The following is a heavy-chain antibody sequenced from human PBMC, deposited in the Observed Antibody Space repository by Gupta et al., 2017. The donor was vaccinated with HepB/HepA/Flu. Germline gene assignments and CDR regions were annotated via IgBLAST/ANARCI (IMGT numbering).Heavy chain of an antibody. J-gene: IGHJ4*01. CDR2: ISSGNAHI. D-gene: IGHD6-13*01. V-gene: IGHV3-21*02. CDR3: GRVQSETAGNDY. Sequence: EVQLVESGGGLVKPRGSLRLSCAASGFTFSSYTMNWVRQAPGKGLEGVSSISSGNAHIYYADSVKGRFTISREKAKNLLYLQMNSLRAEDTAVYYWGRVQSETAGNDYWGHGTLVTVSS. CDR1: GFTFSSYT.